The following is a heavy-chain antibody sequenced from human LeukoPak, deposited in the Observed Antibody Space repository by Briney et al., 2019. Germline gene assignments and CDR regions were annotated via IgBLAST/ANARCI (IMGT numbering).Heavy chain of an antibody. CDR2: LSYDGSNK. Sequence: PGGSLRLSCAASGFTFSSYAMHWVRQAQGKGLEWVAVLSYDGSNKYYADSVKGRFTISRDNSKNTLYLQMNSLRAEDTAVYYCARPKGQWLVLDYWGQGTLVTVSS. D-gene: IGHD6-19*01. V-gene: IGHV3-30-3*01. J-gene: IGHJ4*02. CDR3: ARPKGQWLVLDY. CDR1: GFTFSSYA.